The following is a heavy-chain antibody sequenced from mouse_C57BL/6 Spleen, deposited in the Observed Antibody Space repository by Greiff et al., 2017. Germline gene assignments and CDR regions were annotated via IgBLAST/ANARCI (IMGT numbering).Heavy chain of an antibody. J-gene: IGHJ2*01. CDR2: IHPSDSDT. Sequence: QVQLQQPGAELVKPGASVKVSCKASGYTFTSYWMHWVKQRPGQGLEWIGWIHPSDSDTNYNHKVKGKATLTVDKSSSTADMQLSSLTSEDAAVYYGAKGRRRLDYWGQGTTLTVSS. D-gene: IGHD2-12*01. V-gene: IGHV1-74*01. CDR3: AKGRRRLDY. CDR1: GYTFTSYW.